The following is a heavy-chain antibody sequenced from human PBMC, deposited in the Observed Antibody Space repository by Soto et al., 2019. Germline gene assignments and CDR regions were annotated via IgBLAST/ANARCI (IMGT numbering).Heavy chain of an antibody. CDR1: GGSISSGGYY. CDR2: IYYSGST. CDR3: AREGGYCSGGSCYSESWFDP. V-gene: IGHV4-31*03. J-gene: IGHJ5*02. Sequence: QVQLQESGPGLVKPSQTLSLTCTVSGGSISSGGYYWSWIRQHPGKGLEWIGYIYYSGSTYYNPSLKSRVTTSVATSKNQFSLKLSSVTAADTALYYCAREGGYCSGGSCYSESWFDPWGQGTLVTVSS. D-gene: IGHD2-15*01.